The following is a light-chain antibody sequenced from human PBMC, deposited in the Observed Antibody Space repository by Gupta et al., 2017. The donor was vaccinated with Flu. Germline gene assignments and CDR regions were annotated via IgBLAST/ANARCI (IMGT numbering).Light chain of an antibody. Sequence: QSVLTPPPSASGTPGQMVTISCSGSNSNIGRFAVSWYQQFPGTAPNLIRYRDTLRPSGVPDRISGSNSGTSASFVISGLQAEDDADYYCSTWDDSVPGFWVFGGGTKLTVL. CDR3: STWDDSVPGFWV. V-gene: IGLV1-44*01. CDR2: RDT. CDR1: NSNIGRFA. J-gene: IGLJ3*02.